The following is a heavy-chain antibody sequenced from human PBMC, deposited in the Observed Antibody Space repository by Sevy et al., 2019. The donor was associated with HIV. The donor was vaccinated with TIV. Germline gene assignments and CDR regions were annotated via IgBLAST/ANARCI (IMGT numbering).Heavy chain of an antibody. CDR1: GFTFSSYA. Sequence: GGSLRLSCAGSGFTFSSYAMSWVRQAPGKGLEWVSGISGGGGRTYYADSVKGRFTISRDNSKNTLYLQMNSLRAEDTAVYYCAAYKLIVGGDKEDCFDYWGQGTLVTVSS. J-gene: IGHJ4*02. CDR2: ISGGGGRT. CDR3: AAYKLIVGGDKEDCFDY. V-gene: IGHV3-23*01. D-gene: IGHD1-26*01.